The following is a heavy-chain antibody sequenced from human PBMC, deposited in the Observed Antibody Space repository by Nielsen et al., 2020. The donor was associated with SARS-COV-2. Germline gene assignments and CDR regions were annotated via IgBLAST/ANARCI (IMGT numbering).Heavy chain of an antibody. CDR1: GFTFSSYW. CDR3: ARESSSPSTYYYYYMDV. CDR2: INSDGSST. Sequence: GGSLRLSCAASGFTFSSYWMHWVRQAPEKGLVWVSRINSDGSSTSYADSVKGRFTISRDNAKNTLYLQMNSLRAEDTAVYYCARESSSPSTYYYYYMDVWGKGTTVTVSS. D-gene: IGHD6-6*01. V-gene: IGHV3-74*01. J-gene: IGHJ6*03.